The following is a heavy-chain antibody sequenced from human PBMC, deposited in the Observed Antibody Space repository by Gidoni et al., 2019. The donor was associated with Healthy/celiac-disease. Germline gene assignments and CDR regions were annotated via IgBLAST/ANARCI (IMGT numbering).Heavy chain of an antibody. CDR3: AREYVGRSSGVDY. Sequence: QAQLVESGGGVVQPGRSLRLSCAAYGFTFSSYAMHWVRQAPGKGLGWVAVISYDGSNKYYAYSVKGRFTISRDNSKNTLYLQMNSLRAEDTAVYYCAREYVGRSSGVDYWGQGTLVTVSS. D-gene: IGHD6-19*01. J-gene: IGHJ4*02. CDR2: ISYDGSNK. V-gene: IGHV3-30-3*01. CDR1: GFTFSSYA.